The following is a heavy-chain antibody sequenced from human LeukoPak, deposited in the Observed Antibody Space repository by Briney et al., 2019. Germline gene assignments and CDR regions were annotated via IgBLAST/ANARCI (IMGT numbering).Heavy chain of an antibody. V-gene: IGHV4-59*01. J-gene: IGHJ6*04. CDR1: GVSISSSY. CDR2: IYYSGNT. CDR3: ARDGSGSSADV. Sequence: KTSETLSLTCAVSGVSISSSYWSWIRQPPGKGLEWIGYIYYSGNTNYNPSLKSRVAMSIGTSKNQFSLKLTSVTAADTALYYCARDGSGSSADVWGKGTTVTVSS. D-gene: IGHD6-6*01.